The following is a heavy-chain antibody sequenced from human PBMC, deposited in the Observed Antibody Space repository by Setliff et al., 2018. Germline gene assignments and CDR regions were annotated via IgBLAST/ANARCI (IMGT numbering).Heavy chain of an antibody. CDR3: ARSSSFRGPCTGGSCSDFDA. V-gene: IGHV3-7*03. D-gene: IGHD2-15*01. Sequence: PGGSLRLSCAASGFTFSRFWMNWVRQAPGKGLEWVANIKQDGSVKYYVDSVKGRFTISRDNAKNSVDLEMNSLRAEDTAVYYCARSSSFRGPCTGGSCSDFDAWGQGILVTVSP. CDR1: GFTFSRFW. CDR2: IKQDGSVK. J-gene: IGHJ4*02.